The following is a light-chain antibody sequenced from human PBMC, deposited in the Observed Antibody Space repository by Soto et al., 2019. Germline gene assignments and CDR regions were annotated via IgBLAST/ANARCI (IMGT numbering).Light chain of an antibody. Sequence: QSVLTQPASVSGSPGQSITISCTGTSSDVGGYNYVSWYQQHPGKAPKLMIYEVSNRPSGVSNRFSGSKSGNTASLTISGLQAEDEVDYYCSSYTSTSTIYVFGYETKVTGX. CDR3: SSYTSTSTIYV. CDR1: SSDVGGYNY. J-gene: IGLJ1*01. V-gene: IGLV2-14*01. CDR2: EVS.